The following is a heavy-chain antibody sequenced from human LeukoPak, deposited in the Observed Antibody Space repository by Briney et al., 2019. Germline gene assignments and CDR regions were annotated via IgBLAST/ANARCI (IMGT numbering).Heavy chain of an antibody. CDR2: MNPNSGNT. D-gene: IGHD1-26*01. Sequence: VASVKVSCKASGYTFTSYDINWVRQATGQGLEWMGWMNPNSGNTGYAQKFQGRVTMTRNTSISTAYMELSSLRSEDTAVYYCASAGSYWPRTDYWGQGTLVTVSS. CDR1: GYTFTSYD. J-gene: IGHJ4*02. CDR3: ASAGSYWPRTDY. V-gene: IGHV1-8*01.